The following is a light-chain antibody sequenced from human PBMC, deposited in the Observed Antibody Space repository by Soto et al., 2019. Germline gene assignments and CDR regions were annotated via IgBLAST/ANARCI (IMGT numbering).Light chain of an antibody. Sequence: DIQMTQSPSTLSASVGDRVTITCRASQTISSWLAWYQQKPGKAPKLLIYKASSLESGVPSRFSGSGSGTEFTPSISSLQPDDFATYYCQEYNDYSTFGQGTKVEIK. V-gene: IGKV1-5*03. J-gene: IGKJ1*01. CDR3: QEYNDYST. CDR2: KAS. CDR1: QTISSW.